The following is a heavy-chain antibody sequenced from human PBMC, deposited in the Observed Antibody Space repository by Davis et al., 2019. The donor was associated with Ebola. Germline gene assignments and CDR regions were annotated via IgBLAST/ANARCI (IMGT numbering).Heavy chain of an antibody. V-gene: IGHV4-34*01. CDR2: INHSGST. D-gene: IGHD3-9*01. J-gene: IGHJ6*02. CDR3: ARGLSFLGILTGYRDYYYYGMDV. Sequence: MPSETLSLTCAVYGGSFSGYYWSWIRQPPGKGLEWIGEINHSGSTNYNPSLKSRVTISVDTSKNQFSLKLSSVTAADTAVYYCARGLSFLGILTGYRDYYYYGMDVWGQGTTVTVSS. CDR1: GGSFSGYY.